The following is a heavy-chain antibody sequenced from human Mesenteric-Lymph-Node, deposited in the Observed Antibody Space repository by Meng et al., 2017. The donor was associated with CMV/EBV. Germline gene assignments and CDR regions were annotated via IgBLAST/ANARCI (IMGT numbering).Heavy chain of an antibody. CDR2: ISAYNGNT. D-gene: IGHD3-10*01. Sequence: ASVKVSCKASGYTFTSYGISWVRQAPGQGLEWMGWISAYNGNTNYAQKLQGRVTMTTDTSTSTAYMELRSLRSDDTAVYYCARAKLWFGELYCGMDVWGQGTTVTVSS. CDR3: ARAKLWFGELYCGMDV. CDR1: GYTFTSYG. V-gene: IGHV1-18*01. J-gene: IGHJ6*02.